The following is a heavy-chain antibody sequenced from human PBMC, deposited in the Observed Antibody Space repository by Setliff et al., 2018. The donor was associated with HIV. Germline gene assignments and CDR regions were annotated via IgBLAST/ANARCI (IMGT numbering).Heavy chain of an antibody. Sequence: SETLSLTCDVSGGSISSFNWWSWVRQSPGKGLEWIGEIYHTGSTNYSPSLKSRVTISVDKSKNQFSLRLNSVTAADTAVYYCAARNSGNPTRHFDYWGQGTLVTVSS. CDR2: IYHTGST. D-gene: IGHD3-10*01. V-gene: IGHV4-4*02. J-gene: IGHJ4*02. CDR3: AARNSGNPTRHFDY. CDR1: GGSISSFNW.